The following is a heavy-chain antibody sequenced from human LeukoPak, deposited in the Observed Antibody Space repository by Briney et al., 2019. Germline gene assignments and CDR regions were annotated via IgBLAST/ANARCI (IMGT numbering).Heavy chain of an antibody. Sequence: GASVKVSCKASGYTFTSYDINWVRQATGQGLEWMGWMNPNSGNTGYAQKFQGRVTITRNTSISTAYMELSSLRSEDTAVYYRARVGWFGELNWFDPWGQGTLVTVSS. CDR2: MNPNSGNT. V-gene: IGHV1-8*03. CDR1: GYTFTSYD. J-gene: IGHJ5*02. CDR3: ARVGWFGELNWFDP. D-gene: IGHD3-10*01.